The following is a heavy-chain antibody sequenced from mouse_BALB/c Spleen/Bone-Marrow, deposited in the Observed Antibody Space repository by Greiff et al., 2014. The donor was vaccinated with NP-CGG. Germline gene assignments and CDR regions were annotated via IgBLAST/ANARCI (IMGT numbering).Heavy chain of an antibody. D-gene: IGHD2-14*01. CDR3: AGDYGFDAGFAWFVY. CDR1: GYTFTSYW. CDR2: INPSNGRT. J-gene: IGHJ3*01. V-gene: IGHV1S81*02. Sequence: QVQLQQSGAELVKPGASVKLSCKASGYTFTSYWMHWVRQRPGQGLEGIGEINPSNGRTNYNEKFKSKATLTVDISSGTAYMQLSSLTSEDSAVYYCAGDYGFDAGFAWFVYWGQGTLVTVSA.